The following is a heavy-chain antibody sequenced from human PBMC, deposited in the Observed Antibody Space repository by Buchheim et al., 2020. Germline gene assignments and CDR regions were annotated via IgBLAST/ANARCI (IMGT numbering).Heavy chain of an antibody. CDR1: GFTVSSYG. CDR3: AKELDY. V-gene: IGHV3-30*18. Sequence: QVQLVESGGGVVQPGRSLRLSCAASGFTVSSYGMHWVRQAPGKGLEWVAVISYDGSNKYYADSVKGRFTISRDNSKNTLYLQMNSLRAEDTAVYYCAKELDYWGQGTL. CDR2: ISYDGSNK. J-gene: IGHJ4*02.